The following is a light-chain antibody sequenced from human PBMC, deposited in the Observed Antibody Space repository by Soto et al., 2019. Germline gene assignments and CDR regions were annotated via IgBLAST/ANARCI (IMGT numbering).Light chain of an antibody. J-gene: IGKJ1*01. CDR2: AAS. V-gene: IGKV1-27*01. Sequence: IPMTQSPSSLSASVGDRVTITCRATQAISNHLSWYQQKPGKVPKLLIYAASTVPSGVPSRVSGRGSGTDFTLTISSLQPEDFATYYCLQHYNFSWTFGQGTTVDSK. CDR1: QAISNH. CDR3: LQHYNFSWT.